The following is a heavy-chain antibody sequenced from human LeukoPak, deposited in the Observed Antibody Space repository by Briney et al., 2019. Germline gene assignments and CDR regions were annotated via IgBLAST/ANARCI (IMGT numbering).Heavy chain of an antibody. V-gene: IGHV4-34*01. D-gene: IGHD2-21*02. CDR2: INHSGST. Sequence: PSETLSLTCAVYGGSFSGYYWSWIRQPPGKGLEWIGEINHSGSTNYNPSLKSRVTITEDTSKNQFSLKLSSVTAADTAVYYCERGPYCGGDCYSHLDYWGQGTLVTVSS. J-gene: IGHJ4*02. CDR1: GGSFSGYY. CDR3: ERGPYCGGDCYSHLDY.